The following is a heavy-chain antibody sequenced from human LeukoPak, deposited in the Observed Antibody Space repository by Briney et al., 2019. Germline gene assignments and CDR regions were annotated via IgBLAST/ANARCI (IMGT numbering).Heavy chain of an antibody. CDR2: ISFDGSNT. CDR1: GFTFSSSG. J-gene: IGHJ6*02. V-gene: IGHV3-30*03. D-gene: IGHD2-2*03. CDR3: ARKGMDIVLVPSASGYYNYGMDV. Sequence: GGSLRPSCAASGFTFSSSGMHWVRQAPGKGLEWVAVISFDGSNTCYADSVKGRFTISRDNSKNTVYLQVKSLRTEDTAVYYCARKGMDIVLVPSASGYYNYGMDVWGQGTTVTVSS.